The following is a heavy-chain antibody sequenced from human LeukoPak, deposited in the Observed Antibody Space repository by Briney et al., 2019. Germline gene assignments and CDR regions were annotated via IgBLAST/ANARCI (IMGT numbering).Heavy chain of an antibody. D-gene: IGHD1-14*01. Sequence: GGSLRLSCAASGFTFSGYSMNWVRQAPGKGLEWVSYISSDSGTIYYADSVKGRFTISRDNAKSSLYLQMTSLRDDDTAVYYCAGDNLAPYWYFDLWGRGTLVTVSS. CDR2: ISSDSGTI. V-gene: IGHV3-48*02. CDR3: AGDNLAPYWYFDL. CDR1: GFTFSGYS. J-gene: IGHJ2*01.